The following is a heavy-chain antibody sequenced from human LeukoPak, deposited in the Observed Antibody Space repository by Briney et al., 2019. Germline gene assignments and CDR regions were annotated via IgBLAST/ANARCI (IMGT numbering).Heavy chain of an antibody. Sequence: SETLSLTCAVYGGSFSGYYWSWIRQPPGKGLEWIGEINHSGSTNYNPSLKSRVTISVDTSKNQFSLKLSSVTDADTAIYYCARLTSGWYVIYWGQGTLVTVSS. J-gene: IGHJ4*02. CDR2: INHSGST. D-gene: IGHD6-19*01. CDR1: GGSFSGYY. V-gene: IGHV4-34*01. CDR3: ARLTSGWYVIY.